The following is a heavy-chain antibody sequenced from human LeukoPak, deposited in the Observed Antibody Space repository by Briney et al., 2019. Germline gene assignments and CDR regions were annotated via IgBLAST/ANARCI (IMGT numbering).Heavy chain of an antibody. CDR1: GFTVSSNY. J-gene: IGHJ4*02. D-gene: IGHD1-26*01. V-gene: IGHV3-23*01. CDR3: AKDGAATGSPYYFDY. CDR2: ISGSGGST. Sequence: GGSLRLSCAASGFTVSSNYMSWVRQAPGKGLEWVSAISGSGGSTYYADSVKGRFTISRDNSKNTLYLQMNSLRAEDTAVYYCAKDGAATGSPYYFDYWGQGTLVTVSS.